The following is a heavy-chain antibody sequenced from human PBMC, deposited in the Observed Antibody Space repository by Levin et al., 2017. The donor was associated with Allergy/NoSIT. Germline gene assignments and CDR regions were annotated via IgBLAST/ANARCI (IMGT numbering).Heavy chain of an antibody. J-gene: IGHJ4*02. CDR2: IWNDGSKT. CDR3: ARETGYRSHFDY. V-gene: IGHV3-33*01. D-gene: IGHD3-9*01. CDR1: GFTFSNHA. Sequence: GGSLRLSCEASGFTFSNHAMHWVRHVPGKGLDWVALIWNDGSKTYYADSVRGRFAISRDSSKNTLYLQMSSLRAEDTAVYFCARETGYRSHFDYWGQGTLVTVSS.